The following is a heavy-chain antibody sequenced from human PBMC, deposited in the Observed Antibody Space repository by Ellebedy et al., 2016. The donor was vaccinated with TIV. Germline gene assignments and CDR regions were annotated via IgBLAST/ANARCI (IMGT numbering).Heavy chain of an antibody. CDR1: GFTFSSYA. Sequence: SCKASGFTFSSYAMHWVRQAPGKGLEWVAVISYDGSNKYYADSVKGRFTISRDNSKNTLYLQMNSLRAEDTAVYYCARARDYYDSSGYLPLCYWGQGTLVTVSS. D-gene: IGHD3-22*01. CDR2: ISYDGSNK. J-gene: IGHJ4*02. CDR3: ARARDYYDSSGYLPLCY. V-gene: IGHV3-30*01.